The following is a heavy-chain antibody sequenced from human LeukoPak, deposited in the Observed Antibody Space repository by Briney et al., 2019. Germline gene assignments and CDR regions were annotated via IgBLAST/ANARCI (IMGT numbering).Heavy chain of an antibody. CDR1: GFTFSSYA. CDR2: ISGSGGST. D-gene: IGHD3-22*01. CDR3: ASHYYDSSGYYEYYFDY. Sequence: GGSLRLSCAASGFTFSSYAMSWVRQAPGKGLEWVSAISGSGGSTYYADSVKGRFTISRDNSKNTLYLQMNSLRAEDTAVYYCASHYYDSSGYYEYYFDYWGQGTLVIVSS. V-gene: IGHV3-23*01. J-gene: IGHJ4*02.